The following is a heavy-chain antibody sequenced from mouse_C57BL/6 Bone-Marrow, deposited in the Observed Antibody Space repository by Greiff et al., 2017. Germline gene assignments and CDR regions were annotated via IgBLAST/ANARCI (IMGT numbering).Heavy chain of an antibody. V-gene: IGHV14-4*01. J-gene: IGHJ4*01. CDR1: GFNIKDDY. Sequence: EVQLQESGAELVRPGASVKLSCTASGFNIKDDYMHWVKQRPEQGLEWIGWIDPENGDTEYASKFQGKATITADTSSNTAYLQLSSLTSEDTAVYYCTRCRGDAMDYWGQGTSVTVSS. CDR2: IDPENGDT. CDR3: TRCRGDAMDY.